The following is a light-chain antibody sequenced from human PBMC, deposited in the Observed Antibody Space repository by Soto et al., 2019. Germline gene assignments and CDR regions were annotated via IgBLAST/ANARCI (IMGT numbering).Light chain of an antibody. CDR1: QGISDY. J-gene: IGKJ3*01. CDR3: QEYNSAPFT. Sequence: DIQMTQSPSSLSASVGDRVTITCRASQGISDYLAWFQQKPVQVPKLLIHAASTLESGVPSRFRGSGYGTAFTLTSASLQPEDVATYYCQEYNSAPFTFGPVTKVDIK. V-gene: IGKV1-27*01. CDR2: AAS.